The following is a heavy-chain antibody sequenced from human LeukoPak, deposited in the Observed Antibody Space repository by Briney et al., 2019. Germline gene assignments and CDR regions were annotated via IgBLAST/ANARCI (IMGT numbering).Heavy chain of an antibody. CDR3: AGGNYYGSGSYYNVLEY. V-gene: IGHV4-59*08. CDR1: GGSISSYY. J-gene: IGHJ4*02. D-gene: IGHD3-10*01. CDR2: IYYSGST. Sequence: PSETLSLTCTVSGGSISSYYWSWIRQPPGKGLEWIGYIYYSGSTNYNPSLKSRVTMSVDTSKNQFSLKLSSVTAADTAVYCCAGGNYYGSGSYYNVLEYWGQGTLVTVSS.